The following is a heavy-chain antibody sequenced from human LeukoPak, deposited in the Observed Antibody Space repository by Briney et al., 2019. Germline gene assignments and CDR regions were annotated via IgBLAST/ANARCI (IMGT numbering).Heavy chain of an antibody. CDR3: ARMGMAARAYYFDY. CDR2: IYYSGST. V-gene: IGHV4-61*01. Sequence: SETLSLTCTVSGGSVSSGSYYCSWIRQPPGKGLEWIGYIYYSGSTNYNPSRKSRVNISVDTSKNQFSLKLSSVTAADTAVYYCARMGMAARAYYFDYWGQGTLVTVSS. J-gene: IGHJ4*02. CDR1: GGSVSSGSYY. D-gene: IGHD6-13*01.